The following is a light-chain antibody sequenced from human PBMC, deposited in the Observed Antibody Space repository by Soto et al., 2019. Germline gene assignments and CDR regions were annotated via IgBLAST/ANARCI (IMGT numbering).Light chain of an antibody. J-gene: IGKJ5*01. CDR2: TAS. CDR1: QTVGRN. V-gene: IGKV3-11*01. CDR3: QRRSNWQVT. Sequence: EIVLPQSPTSFSVSPGEISILSCSASQTVGRNLAWYQQKPGQAPRLLIHTASTRATGIPARFSGSGSGTDFTLTISSLEPEDFAVYYCQRRSNWQVTFGQGTRLEI.